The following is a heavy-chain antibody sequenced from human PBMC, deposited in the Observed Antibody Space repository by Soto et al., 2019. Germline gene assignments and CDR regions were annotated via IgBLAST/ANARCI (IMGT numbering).Heavy chain of an antibody. CDR3: ARVTLSNCVGDYFDY. V-gene: IGHV4-31*03. J-gene: IGHJ4*02. Sequence: QVQLQESGPGLVKPSQNLSLTCTVSGGSISSGGYYWSWIRQHPGKGLEWIGFIHHSGSTYYNPSLKSRVTISVDTSKNQFSLKLSSVTAADTAVYYCARVTLSNCVGDYFDYWGQGTLVTVSS. D-gene: IGHD4-4*01. CDR2: IHHSGST. CDR1: GGSISSGGYY.